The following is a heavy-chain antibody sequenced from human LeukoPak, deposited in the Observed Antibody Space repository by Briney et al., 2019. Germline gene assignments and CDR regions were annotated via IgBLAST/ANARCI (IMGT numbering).Heavy chain of an antibody. V-gene: IGHV3-74*01. CDR3: AVSKGGFGP. CDR1: AFNFTAYW. D-gene: IGHD2-15*01. Sequence: GGSLRLSCGSTAFNFTAYWMHWLRQDTRQGLLWVARINSDGTTTNCADSVKGLFTLSRENAKITLFLQMKRQRAEDTAVYFCAVSKGGFGPWGQGALVTVSS. CDR2: INSDGTTT. J-gene: IGHJ5*02.